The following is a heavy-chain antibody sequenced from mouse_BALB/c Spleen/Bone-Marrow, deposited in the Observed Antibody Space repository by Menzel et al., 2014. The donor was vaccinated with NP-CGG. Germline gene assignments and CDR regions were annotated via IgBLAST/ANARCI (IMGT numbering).Heavy chain of an antibody. CDR2: INPSIGYT. D-gene: IGHD1-1*01. V-gene: IGHV1-4*02. CDR1: GYIFTSYT. J-gene: IGHJ2*01. Sequence: QVQPQQPAAELARPGASVKLSCKASGYIFTSYTIQWIKQRPGQGLEWIGYINPSIGYTEYNQKFKDKTTLTADTSSSTTYMQLSSLTSEDSAVYYCAREGTYYAYFDYWGQGTTLTVSS. CDR3: AREGTYYAYFDY.